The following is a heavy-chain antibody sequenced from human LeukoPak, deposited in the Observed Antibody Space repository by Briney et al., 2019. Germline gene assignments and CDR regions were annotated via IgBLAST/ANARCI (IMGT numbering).Heavy chain of an antibody. J-gene: IGHJ5*02. CDR3: ARGLGSGSYYGS. CDR1: GYTFTSYG. V-gene: IGHV1-46*01. Sequence: GASVKVSCKASGYTFTSYGISWVRQAPGQGLEWMGIINPSDGISTYAQNFQGRVTMTRDTSTNTVHMELSSLTSEDTAVYYCARGLGSGSYYGSWGQGTLVTVSS. D-gene: IGHD3-10*01. CDR2: INPSDGIS.